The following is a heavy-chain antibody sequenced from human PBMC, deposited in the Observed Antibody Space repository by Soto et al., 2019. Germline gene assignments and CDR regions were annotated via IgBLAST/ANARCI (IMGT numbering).Heavy chain of an antibody. CDR1: GFSLSTSGMC. Sequence: SGPTLVNPTQTLTLTCTFSGFSLSTSGMCVSWIRQPPGKALEWLARIDWDDDKFYSTSLRTRLTISKDTSKNQVVLTMTNMDPVDTATYYCARTPHDSSGYPDAFDIWGQGTMVTVSS. V-gene: IGHV2-70*17. CDR3: ARTPHDSSGYPDAFDI. D-gene: IGHD3-22*01. J-gene: IGHJ3*02. CDR2: IDWDDDK.